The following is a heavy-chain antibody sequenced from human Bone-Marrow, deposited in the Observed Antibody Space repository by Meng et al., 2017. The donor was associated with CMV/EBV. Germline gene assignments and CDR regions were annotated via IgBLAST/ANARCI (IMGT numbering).Heavy chain of an antibody. Sequence: ASVKVSCKASGYTFTGYHMHWVRQAPGQGLEWMGWINPNSGGTNYAQKFQGRVTMTRDTSISTAYMELSRLRSDDTAVYYCARGHVSGGSGYASSGVGDYWGQGTLVTVSS. CDR3: ARGHVSGGSGYASSGVGDY. J-gene: IGHJ4*02. V-gene: IGHV1-2*02. D-gene: IGHD5-12*01. CDR2: INPNSGGT. CDR1: GYTFTGYH.